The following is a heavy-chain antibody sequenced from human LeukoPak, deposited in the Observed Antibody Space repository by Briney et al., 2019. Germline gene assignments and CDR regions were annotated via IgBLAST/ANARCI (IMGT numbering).Heavy chain of an antibody. D-gene: IGHD3-3*01. V-gene: IGHV4-39*07. J-gene: IGHJ3*02. CDR1: GAFVNSGDNF. CDR3: ARDSLWRDTIFGVVIGGAFDI. Sequence: PSETLSLTCSVSGAFVNSGDNFWGWIRQYPGKGLEWIGSIHHSGKSYYRLSLKSRLTISQETSKNQLSLKLSSVTAADTAVYYCARDSLWRDTIFGVVIGGAFDIWGQGTMVTVSS. CDR2: IHHSGKS.